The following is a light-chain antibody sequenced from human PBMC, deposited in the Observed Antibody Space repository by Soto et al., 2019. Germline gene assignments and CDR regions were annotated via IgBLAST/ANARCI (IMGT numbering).Light chain of an antibody. CDR2: AAS. Sequence: DIQLTQSPSFLSASVGDRVTITCRASQGISSYLAWYQQKPGKAPKLLIYAASTLQGGVPSRFSGSESGTEFTLTISSLQPEDFATYYCQQLNTYQLTLRGGTKVDIK. V-gene: IGKV1-9*01. CDR3: QQLNTYQLT. CDR1: QGISSY. J-gene: IGKJ4*01.